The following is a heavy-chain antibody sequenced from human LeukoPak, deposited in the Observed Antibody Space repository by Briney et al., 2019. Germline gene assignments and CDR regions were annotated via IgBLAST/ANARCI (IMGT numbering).Heavy chain of an antibody. CDR2: ITVNSGYT. D-gene: IGHD2-2*01. CDR3: AKGHCASTTCDHILTYFDY. J-gene: IGHJ4*02. V-gene: IGHV1-18*01. Sequence: ASVKVSCKAAGYTFTCHGFSWLRQAPGQGLEWMGWITVNSGYTKYAQELQGRVTMTTDTSTSTAYVELRSLRSDDTAVYYCAKGHCASTTCDHILTYFDYWGQGTLVTVSS. CDR1: GYTFTCHG.